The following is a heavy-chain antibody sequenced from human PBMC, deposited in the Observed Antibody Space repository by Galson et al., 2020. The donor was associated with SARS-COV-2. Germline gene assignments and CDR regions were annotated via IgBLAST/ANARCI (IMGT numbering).Heavy chain of an antibody. V-gene: IGHV5-10-1*01. D-gene: IGHD2-21*01. Sequence: HGESLKFSCKGSGYSFTSYWISWVRQMPGKGLEWMGRIDPSDSYTNYSPSFQGHVTISADKSISTAYLQWSSLKASDTAMYYCARHLTYCGGDCYYWFDPWGQGTLVTVSS. CDR3: ARHLTYCGGDCYYWFDP. CDR1: GYSFTSYW. J-gene: IGHJ5*02. CDR2: IDPSDSYT.